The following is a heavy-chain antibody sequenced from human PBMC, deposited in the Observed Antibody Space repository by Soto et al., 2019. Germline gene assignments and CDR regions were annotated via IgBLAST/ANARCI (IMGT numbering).Heavy chain of an antibody. CDR3: ARQGLYYYDSSGYREDFDY. Sequence: PSETLSLTCAVYCGSFSGYYWSWIRQPPGKGLEWIGEINHSGSTNYNPSLKSRVTISVDTSKNQFSLKLSSVTAADTAVYYCARQGLYYYDSSGYREDFDYWGQGTLVTVSS. V-gene: IGHV4-34*01. CDR1: CGSFSGYY. D-gene: IGHD3-22*01. J-gene: IGHJ4*02. CDR2: INHSGST.